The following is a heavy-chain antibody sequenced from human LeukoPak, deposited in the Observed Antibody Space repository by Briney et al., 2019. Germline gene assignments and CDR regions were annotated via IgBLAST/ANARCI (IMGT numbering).Heavy chain of an antibody. CDR3: ARAGSLRYFDWLLTTDWFDP. CDR1: GYTFIAYY. V-gene: IGHV1-2*02. Sequence: ALVKVSCKASGYTFIAYYMHWVRLAPGQGLEWMGWINPSSGGTIYAPRFQGRVTMTRDTSISTAYMELRSLRSDDTAVYYCARAGSLRYFDWLLTTDWFDPWGQGTLVTVSS. J-gene: IGHJ5*02. D-gene: IGHD3-9*01. CDR2: INPSSGGT.